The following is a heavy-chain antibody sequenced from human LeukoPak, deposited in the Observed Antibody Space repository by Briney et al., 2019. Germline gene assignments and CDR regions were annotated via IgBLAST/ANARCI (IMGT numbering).Heavy chain of an antibody. Sequence: GESLKISCKGSGYSFTSYWIGWVRQMPGKGLEWMGIIYPGDSDTRYSPSFQGQVTISADKSISTAYLQWSSLKASDTAMYYCARQDTHDYAWGSYRYSFDYWGQGTLVTVSS. D-gene: IGHD3-16*02. CDR2: IYPGDSDT. CDR3: ARQDTHDYAWGSYRYSFDY. J-gene: IGHJ4*02. V-gene: IGHV5-51*01. CDR1: GYSFTSYW.